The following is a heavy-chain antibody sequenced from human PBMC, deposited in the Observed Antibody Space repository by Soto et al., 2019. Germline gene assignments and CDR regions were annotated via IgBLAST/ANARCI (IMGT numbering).Heavy chain of an antibody. J-gene: IGHJ6*02. Sequence: GGSLRLSCAASGFTFSSYWMHWVRQAPGKGLVWVSRINSDGSSTSYADSVKGRFTISRDNAKNTLYLQMNSLRAEDTAVYYCARAKYYYDSSGYYPNHYYYYYGMDVWGQGTTVTVSS. CDR3: ARAKYYYDSSGYYPNHYYYYYGMDV. D-gene: IGHD3-22*01. CDR1: GFTFSSYW. CDR2: INSDGSST. V-gene: IGHV3-74*01.